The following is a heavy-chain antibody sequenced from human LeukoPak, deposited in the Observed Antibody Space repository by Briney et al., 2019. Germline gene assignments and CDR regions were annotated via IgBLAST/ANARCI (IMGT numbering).Heavy chain of an antibody. CDR3: ARGDIVVVPAATYYYYYGMDV. J-gene: IGHJ6*02. CDR1: GYTFTSYG. D-gene: IGHD2-2*01. CDR2: ISAYNGNT. V-gene: IGHV1-18*01. Sequence: GASVKVSCKASGYTFTSYGISWVRQAPGQGLEWMGWISAYNGNTNYAQKLQGRVTMTTDTSTSTAYMELRSLRSDDTAVYYCARGDIVVVPAATYYYYYGMDVWGQGTPVTVSS.